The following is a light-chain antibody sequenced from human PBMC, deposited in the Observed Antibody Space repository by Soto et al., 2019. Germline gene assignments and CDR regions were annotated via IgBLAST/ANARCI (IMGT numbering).Light chain of an antibody. J-gene: IGLJ3*02. CDR3: SSYTTSNTWV. V-gene: IGLV2-14*01. CDR1: SSDVGAYDY. Sequence: QSALTQPASVSGSPRQSITISCTGTSSDVGAYDYVSWYQQHPGKAPKFMLYEVSNRPSGLSNRFSGSKSGNTASLTISGLQAEDEADYYCSSYTTSNTWVFGGGTQLTVL. CDR2: EVS.